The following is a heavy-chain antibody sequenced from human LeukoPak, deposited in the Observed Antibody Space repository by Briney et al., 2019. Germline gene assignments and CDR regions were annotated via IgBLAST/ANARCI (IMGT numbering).Heavy chain of an antibody. CDR3: ARDRFAAAGTGYFDY. J-gene: IGHJ4*02. D-gene: IGHD6-13*01. CDR1: GFTFRSYE. CDR2: ISSSGSTI. V-gene: IGHV3-48*03. Sequence: GGSLRLSCAASGFTFRSYEMNWVRQAPGKGLEWVSYISSSGSTIVYADSVKGRFTISRDNAKNSLYLQMNSLRAEDTAVYYCARDRFAAAGTGYFDYWGQGTLVTVSS.